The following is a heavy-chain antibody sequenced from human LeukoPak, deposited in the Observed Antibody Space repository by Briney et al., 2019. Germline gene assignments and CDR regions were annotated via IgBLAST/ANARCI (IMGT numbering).Heavy chain of an antibody. J-gene: IGHJ5*02. CDR2: IIPIFGTA. CDR1: GGTFSSYA. CDR3: ARYDFWSGYQNWFDP. D-gene: IGHD3-3*01. Sequence: ASVKVSCKASGGTFSSYAISWVRQAPGQGLEWMGGIIPIFGTANYAQKFQGRVTITADKSTSTAYMELSSLRSEDTAVYYCARYDFWSGYQNWFDPWGQGTLVTVSS. V-gene: IGHV1-69*06.